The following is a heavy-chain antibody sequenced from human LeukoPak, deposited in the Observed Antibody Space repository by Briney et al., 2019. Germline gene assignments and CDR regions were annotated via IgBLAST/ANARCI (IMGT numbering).Heavy chain of an antibody. J-gene: IGHJ4*02. D-gene: IGHD4-17*01. CDR1: GGSISSSSYY. CDR3: ARHYGDYRYYFDY. CDR2: IYYSGST. V-gene: IGHV4-39*01. Sequence: SETLSLTCTVSGGSISSSSYYWGWIRQPPGKGLEWIGSIYYSGSTYYNPSLKSRVTISVDTSKNQFSLKLSSVTGADTALYYCARHYGDYRYYFDYWGQGTLVTVSS.